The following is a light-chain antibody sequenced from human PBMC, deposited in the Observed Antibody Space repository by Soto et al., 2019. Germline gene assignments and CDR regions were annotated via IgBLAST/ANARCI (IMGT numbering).Light chain of an antibody. CDR3: SSYTTSSTLAV. CDR1: SSDVGGYNY. J-gene: IGLJ2*01. CDR2: DVN. V-gene: IGLV2-14*03. Sequence: QSALTQPASVSGSPGQSITISCTGTSSDVGGYNYVSWYQQHPGKAPKLMIYDVNKRPSGVSNRFSGSKSGNTASLTISGLQAEDEADYYCSSYTTSSTLAVFGGGTKLTVL.